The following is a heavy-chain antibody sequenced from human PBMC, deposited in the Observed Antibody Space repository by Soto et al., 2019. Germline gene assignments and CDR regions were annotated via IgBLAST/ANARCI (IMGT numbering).Heavy chain of an antibody. V-gene: IGHV3-33*01. J-gene: IGHJ6*02. CDR2: IWYDGSNK. Sequence: GGSLRLSCAASGFTFSSYGMHWVRQAPGKGLEWVAVIWYDGSNKYYADSVKGRFTISRDNSKNTLYLQMNSLRAEDTAVYYCARDSFGVVVAATLDYYGMDVWGQGTTVTVSS. CDR3: ARDSFGVVVAATLDYYGMDV. D-gene: IGHD2-15*01. CDR1: GFTFSSYG.